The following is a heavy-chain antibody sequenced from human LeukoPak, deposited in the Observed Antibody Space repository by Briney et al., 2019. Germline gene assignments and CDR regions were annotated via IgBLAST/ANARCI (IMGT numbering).Heavy chain of an antibody. Sequence: SETLSLTCAVYGGSFSGYYWSWIRQPPGKGLEWIGEINHSGSTNYNPSLKSRVTISVDTSKNQFSLKLSSVTAADTAVYYCARHGDRYSSGWYPSRGFFDYWGQGTLVTVSS. V-gene: IGHV4-34*01. CDR1: GGSFSGYY. CDR2: INHSGST. J-gene: IGHJ4*02. D-gene: IGHD6-19*01. CDR3: ARHGDRYSSGWYPSRGFFDY.